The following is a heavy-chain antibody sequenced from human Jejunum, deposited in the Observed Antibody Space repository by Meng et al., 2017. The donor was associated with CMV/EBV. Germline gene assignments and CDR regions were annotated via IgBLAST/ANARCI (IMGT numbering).Heavy chain of an antibody. CDR3: ARSLEGYCSSVTCYPYYGTDV. V-gene: IGHV3-23*01. Sequence: MSWFRQAPGKGLEWVSFISDGGGDTYYADSVKGRFTISRDNSKKTLYLQMNSLRAEDTATYYCARSLEGYCSSVTCYPYYGTDVWGQGTAVTVSS. J-gene: IGHJ6*02. CDR2: ISDGGGDT. D-gene: IGHD2-2*01.